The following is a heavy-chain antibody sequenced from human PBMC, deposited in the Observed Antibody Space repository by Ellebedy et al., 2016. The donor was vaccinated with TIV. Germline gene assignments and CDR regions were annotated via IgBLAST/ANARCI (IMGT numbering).Heavy chain of an antibody. Sequence: SGPTLVKPTETLTLTCTVSGFSLSNARMGVGWIRQPPGKALEWLALIYWNDDKRYSPSLKSRLTITKDTSKNQVVLTMTNMDPVDTATYYCAHDDYGAFDIWGQGTMVTVSS. CDR1: GFSLSNARMG. D-gene: IGHD4-17*01. V-gene: IGHV2-5*01. CDR3: AHDDYGAFDI. J-gene: IGHJ3*02. CDR2: IYWNDDK.